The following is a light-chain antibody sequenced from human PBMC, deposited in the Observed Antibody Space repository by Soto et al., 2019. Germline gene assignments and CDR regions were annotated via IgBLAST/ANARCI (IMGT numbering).Light chain of an antibody. CDR2: DSD. CDR3: GARDGSLSVLL. CDR1: SANIGSNY. Sequence: QSVLTQPPSVSAAPGQKVTISCSGSSANIGSNYVSWYQHLPGTAPKLVIYDSDRRPSEIPDRFSGSKSGTSATLDITGLQTGDDADYFCGARDGSLSVLLFGGGTKVTVL. V-gene: IGLV1-51*01. J-gene: IGLJ2*01.